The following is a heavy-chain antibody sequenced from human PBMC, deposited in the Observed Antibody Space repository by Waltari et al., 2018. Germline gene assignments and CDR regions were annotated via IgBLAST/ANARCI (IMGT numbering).Heavy chain of an antibody. CDR3: VRDHWGPDY. CDR1: GFTFTDDW. D-gene: IGHD7-27*01. CDR2: IHKDGSEK. J-gene: IGHJ4*02. V-gene: IGHV3-7*01. Sequence: EVHLVESGGGLVQPGGSLRLPCAASGFTFTDDWMSWFRQAPGKGPEWVANIHKDGSEKNYVDYVKGRFTISRDNAKDSVYLQMNSLRADDTAMYYCVRDHWGPDYWGQGTLVTVSS.